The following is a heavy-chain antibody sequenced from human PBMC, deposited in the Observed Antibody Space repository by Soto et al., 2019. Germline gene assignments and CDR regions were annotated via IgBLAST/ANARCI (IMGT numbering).Heavy chain of an antibody. Sequence: PGGSLRLSCAASGFTLSSYRMNWVRQAPGKGLEWVSYISSSSSTIYYADSVKGRFTISRDNAKNSLYLQMNSLRAEDTAVYYCARAAYIVVVPAAMNAFDIWGQGTMVTVSS. J-gene: IGHJ3*02. CDR2: ISSSSSTI. CDR3: ARAAYIVVVPAAMNAFDI. V-gene: IGHV3-48*01. D-gene: IGHD2-2*01. CDR1: GFTLSSYR.